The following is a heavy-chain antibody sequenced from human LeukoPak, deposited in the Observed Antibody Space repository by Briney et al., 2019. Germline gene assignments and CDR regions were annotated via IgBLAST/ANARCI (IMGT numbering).Heavy chain of an antibody. D-gene: IGHD3-9*01. V-gene: IGHV1-69*06. CDR3: AGARGGDDILTLDY. CDR2: IIPIFGTA. CDR1: GGTFSSYA. J-gene: IGHJ4*02. Sequence: SVKVSCKASGGTFSSYAISWVRQAPGQGLEWMGGIIPIFGTANYAQKFQGRVTITADKSTSTAYMELSSLRSEDTAVYYCAGARGGDDILTLDYWGQGTLVTVSS.